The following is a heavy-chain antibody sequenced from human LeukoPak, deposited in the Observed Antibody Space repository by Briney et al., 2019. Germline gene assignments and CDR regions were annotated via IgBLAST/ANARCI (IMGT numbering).Heavy chain of an antibody. Sequence: PSETLSLTCTVSGGSISSYYWSWIRQPAGKGLEWIGRIYASGTTNYNPSLKSRVTMSVDTSKNQFSLELSSVTAADTAVYYCARRSGSSWYHDYWGQGTLVTVSS. CDR1: GGSISSYY. CDR3: ARRSGSSWYHDY. CDR2: IYASGTT. D-gene: IGHD6-13*01. J-gene: IGHJ4*02. V-gene: IGHV4-4*07.